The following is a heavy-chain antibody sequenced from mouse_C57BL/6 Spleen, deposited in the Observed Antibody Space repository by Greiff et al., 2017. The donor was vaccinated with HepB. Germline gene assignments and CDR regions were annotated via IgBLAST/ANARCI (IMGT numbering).Heavy chain of an antibody. D-gene: IGHD1-1*01. CDR3: ASKYYGSRGYFDV. CDR1: GYTFTSYW. V-gene: IGHV1-64*01. CDR2: IHPNSGST. J-gene: IGHJ1*03. Sequence: QVQLQQPGAELVKPGASVKLSCKASGYTFTSYWMHWVKQRPGQGLEWIGMIHPNSGSTNYNEKFKSKATLTVDKYSSTAYMQISSLTSEDSAVYYCASKYYGSRGYFDVWGTWTTVTVSS.